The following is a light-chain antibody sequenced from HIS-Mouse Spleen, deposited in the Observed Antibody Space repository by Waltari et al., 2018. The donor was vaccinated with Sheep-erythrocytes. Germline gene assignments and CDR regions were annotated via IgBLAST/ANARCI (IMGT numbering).Light chain of an antibody. J-gene: IGLJ3*02. CDR2: DVS. V-gene: IGLV2-11*01. CDR1: SSAVGSYNL. CDR3: CSYAGSYTWV. Sequence: QSALTPPASVSGSPGPSITISCTGTSSAVGSYNLVSWYQQHPGKAPKLMIYDVSKRPSGVPDRFSGSKSGNTASLTISGLQAEDEADYYCCSYAGSYTWVFGGGTKLTVL.